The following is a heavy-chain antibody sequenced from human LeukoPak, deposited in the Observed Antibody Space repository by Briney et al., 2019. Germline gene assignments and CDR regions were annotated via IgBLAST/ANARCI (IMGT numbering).Heavy chain of an antibody. CDR2: IYRGGST. CDR1: GFTVSSNY. V-gene: IGHV3-53*01. D-gene: IGHD5-18*01. J-gene: IGHJ3*02. Sequence: GGSLRLSCAASGFTVSSNYMSWVRQAPGKGPEWVSVIYRGGSTYYADSVKGRFTISRDNSKNTLYLQMNSLRAEDTAVYYCARDKRGYSYGFAFDIWGQGTMVTVSS. CDR3: ARDKRGYSYGFAFDI.